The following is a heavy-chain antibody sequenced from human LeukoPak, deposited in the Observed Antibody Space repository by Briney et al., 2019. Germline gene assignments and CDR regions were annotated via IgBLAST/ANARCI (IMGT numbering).Heavy chain of an antibody. J-gene: IGHJ4*02. CDR1: GYSFTSYW. CDR3: ARLEPTIPYQLALGFDY. V-gene: IGHV5-51*01. Sequence: LGESLKISCKGSGYSFTSYWIGWVRQMPGKGLEWMGIIYPGDSDTRYSPSFQGQVTISADKSISTAYLQWSSLKASDTAMYYCARLEPTIPYQLALGFDYWGQGTLVTVSS. D-gene: IGHD2-2*01. CDR2: IYPGDSDT.